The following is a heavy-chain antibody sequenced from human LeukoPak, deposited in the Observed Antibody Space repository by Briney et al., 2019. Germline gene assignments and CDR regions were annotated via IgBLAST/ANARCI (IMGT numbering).Heavy chain of an antibody. Sequence: GGSLRLSCAASGFTFSSYSMNWVRQAPGKGREWVSSISSSSSYIYYADSVKGRFTISRDNAKNSLYLQMNSLRAEDTAVYYCARDQFSPVWASYGMDVWGQGTTVTVSS. J-gene: IGHJ6*02. CDR2: ISSSSSYI. CDR1: GFTFSSYS. V-gene: IGHV3-21*01. D-gene: IGHD3-16*01. CDR3: ARDQFSPVWASYGMDV.